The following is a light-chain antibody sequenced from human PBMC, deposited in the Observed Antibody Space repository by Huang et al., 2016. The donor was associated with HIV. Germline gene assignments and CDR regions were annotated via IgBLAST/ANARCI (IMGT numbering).Light chain of an antibody. J-gene: IGKJ4*01. CDR1: QDISNY. Sequence: DIQMTQSPSSLSASVGDRVTITCQASQDISNYLNWYQQKPGKAPKLLIYDASNLETGVPSRFSGSGSGTEFTFTISSLQPEDIATYYCQQYDNLPGTFGGGTKVEIK. CDR3: QQYDNLPGT. V-gene: IGKV1-33*01. CDR2: DAS.